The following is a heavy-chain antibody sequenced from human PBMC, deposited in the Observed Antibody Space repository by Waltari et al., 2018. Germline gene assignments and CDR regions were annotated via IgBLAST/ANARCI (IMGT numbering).Heavy chain of an antibody. J-gene: IGHJ6*03. CDR2: ISYDGSNK. V-gene: IGHV3-30*18. Sequence: QVQLVESGGGVVQPGRSLSLSCAASGFTFSSYGRPWVRQAPGKGLEWVAVISYDGSNKYYADSVKGRFTISRDNSKNTLYLQMNSLRAEDTAVYYCAKTVAHYYYYMDVWGKGTTVTVSS. CDR1: GFTFSSYG. CDR3: AKTVAHYYYYMDV. D-gene: IGHD4-17*01.